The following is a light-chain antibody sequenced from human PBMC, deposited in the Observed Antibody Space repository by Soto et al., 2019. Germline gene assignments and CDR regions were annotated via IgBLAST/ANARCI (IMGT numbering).Light chain of an antibody. CDR3: AAWDASLSACV. CDR1: SSDVGGYDY. Sequence: QSVLTQPPSASGSPGQSVTISCTGTSSDVGGYDYVSWYQQHPGKAPKLMIYEVTIRPSGVSDRFSGSKSGNTASLTVSGLQAEDEADYYCAAWDASLSACVFGNGTKLTVL. J-gene: IGLJ1*01. V-gene: IGLV2-8*01. CDR2: EVT.